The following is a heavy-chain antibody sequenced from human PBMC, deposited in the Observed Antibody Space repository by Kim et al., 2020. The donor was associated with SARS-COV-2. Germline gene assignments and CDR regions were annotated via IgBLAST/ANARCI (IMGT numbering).Heavy chain of an antibody. CDR3: ARGGYCSSTTCQRNPQLGFYGMDV. CDR1: GFTFSSYS. D-gene: IGHD2-2*01. Sequence: GGSLRLSCAASGFTFSSYSMNWVRQAPGKGLEWVSSISSSSSYIYYADSVKGRFTISRDNAKNSLYLQMNSLRAEDTAVYYCARGGYCSSTTCQRNPQLGFYGMDVWGHGTTVTVSS. V-gene: IGHV3-21*01. J-gene: IGHJ6*02. CDR2: ISSSSSYI.